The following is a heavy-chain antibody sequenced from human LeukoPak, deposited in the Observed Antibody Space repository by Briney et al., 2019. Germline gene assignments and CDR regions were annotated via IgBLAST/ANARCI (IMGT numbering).Heavy chain of an antibody. CDR3: ARDSGMVRGTVDY. J-gene: IGHJ4*02. V-gene: IGHV1-46*01. D-gene: IGHD3-10*01. Sequence: ASVKVSCKSSGYTFTSYYMYWVRQAPGQGLEWMGIINPSGGSTSYAQKFQGRVTMTRDTSTSTVYMELSSLRSGDTAVYYCARDSGMVRGTVDYWGQGTLVTVSS. CDR1: GYTFTSYY. CDR2: INPSGGST.